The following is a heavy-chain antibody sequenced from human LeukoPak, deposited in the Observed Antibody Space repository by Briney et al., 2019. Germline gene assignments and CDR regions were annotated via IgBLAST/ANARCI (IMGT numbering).Heavy chain of an antibody. J-gene: IGHJ4*02. CDR1: GGSFRGDGYF. CDR2: VFYTGGT. Sequence: SETLSLTCTVSGGSFRGDGYFWAWLRQPPGKGLEWIGSVFYTGGTYYNPSLKSRVTISVDTSRNQFSLHVNSVTAADTAVYFCARRIVLVAAGNDVLDSWGQGTLVTVSS. CDR3: ARRIVLVAAGNDVLDS. D-gene: IGHD2-15*01. V-gene: IGHV4-39*01.